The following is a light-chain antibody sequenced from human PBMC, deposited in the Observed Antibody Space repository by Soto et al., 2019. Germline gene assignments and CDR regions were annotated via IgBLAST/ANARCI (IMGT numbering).Light chain of an antibody. CDR3: AAWDDSLNGQGV. Sequence: QSVLTQPPSASGTPGQRVSISCSGSSSNIGRNTVNWYQQLPGTAPKVLIYSNDRRPSGVPDRFSGSKSGTSASLAISGLQSEDEADYYCAAWDDSLNGQGVFGGGTKLTVL. J-gene: IGLJ3*02. CDR1: SSNIGRNT. CDR2: SND. V-gene: IGLV1-44*01.